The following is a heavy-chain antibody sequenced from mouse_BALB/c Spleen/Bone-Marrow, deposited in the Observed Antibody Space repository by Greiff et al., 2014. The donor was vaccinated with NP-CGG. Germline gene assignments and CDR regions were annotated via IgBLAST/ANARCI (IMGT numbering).Heavy chain of an antibody. D-gene: IGHD1-1*01. Sequence: EVQLQESGAELVKPGASVKLSCTASGFNIKDTYMHWVKQRPEQGLEWIGRIDPANGNTKYDPKFQGKATITADTSSNTAYLQLRSLTSEDTAVYYGATYYYGSSWEFAYWGQGTLVTVSA. CDR1: GFNIKDTY. J-gene: IGHJ3*01. V-gene: IGHV14-3*02. CDR3: ATYYYGSSWEFAY. CDR2: IDPANGNT.